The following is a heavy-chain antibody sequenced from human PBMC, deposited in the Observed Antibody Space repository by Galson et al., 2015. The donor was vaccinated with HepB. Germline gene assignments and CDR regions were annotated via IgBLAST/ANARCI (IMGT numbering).Heavy chain of an antibody. CDR3: ARVVGDFWSGYLDY. V-gene: IGHV1-2*02. J-gene: IGHJ4*02. Sequence: SCKASGYTFTGYYMHWVRQAPGQGLEWMGWINPNSGGTNYAQKFQGRVTMTRDTSISTAYMELSRLRSDDTAVYYCARVVGDFWSGYLDYWGQGTLVTVSS. D-gene: IGHD3-3*01. CDR2: INPNSGGT. CDR1: GYTFTGYY.